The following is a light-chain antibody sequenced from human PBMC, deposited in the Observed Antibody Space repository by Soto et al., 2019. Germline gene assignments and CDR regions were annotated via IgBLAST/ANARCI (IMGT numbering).Light chain of an antibody. Sequence: EIVLTQSPGTLSLSPGERATLSCRASQSVSSNYLAWYQQKPGQPPRLLISEASSRATGIPDRFSGSGSGTAVSLTISGLEPEDFAVYYCQHYGRSPPSWTFGQGTKVDIK. J-gene: IGKJ1*01. CDR3: QHYGRSPPSWT. CDR2: EAS. CDR1: QSVSSNY. V-gene: IGKV3-20*01.